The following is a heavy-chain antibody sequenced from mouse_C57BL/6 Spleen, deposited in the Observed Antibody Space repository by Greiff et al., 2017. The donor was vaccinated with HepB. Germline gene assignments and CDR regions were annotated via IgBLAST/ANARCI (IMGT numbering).Heavy chain of an antibody. CDR3: ARSMSNSAWFAY. CDR2: IYPGDGDT. V-gene: IGHV1-80*01. J-gene: IGHJ3*01. D-gene: IGHD2-5*01. Sequence: VKLQESGAELVKPGASVKISCKASGYAFSSYWMNWVKQRPGKGLEWIGKIYPGDGDTNYNGKFKGKATLTADKSSSTAYMPLSSLTSEDSAVYFCARSMSNSAWFAYWGQGTLVTVSA. CDR1: GYAFSSYW.